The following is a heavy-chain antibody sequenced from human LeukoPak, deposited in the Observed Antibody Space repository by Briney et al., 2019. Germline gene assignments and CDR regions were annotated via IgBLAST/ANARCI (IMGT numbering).Heavy chain of an antibody. CDR3: ASSGK. J-gene: IGHJ4*02. D-gene: IGHD3-10*01. CDR1: GGSISSSSYY. Sequence: SETLSLTCTVSGGSISSSSYYWGWIRQPPGKGLEWIGSIYYSGSTYDNPSLKSRVTMSVDTSRNQFSLRLSSVTAADTPVYYGASSGKWGRGTLVTVSS. CDR2: IYYSGST. V-gene: IGHV4-39*01.